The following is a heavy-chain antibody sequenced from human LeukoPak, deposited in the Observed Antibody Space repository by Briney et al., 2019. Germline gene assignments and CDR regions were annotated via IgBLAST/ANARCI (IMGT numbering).Heavy chain of an antibody. V-gene: IGHV4-34*01. Sequence: SETLSLTCAVYGGSFSGYYWSWIRRPPGKGLEWIGEINHSGSTNYNPSLKSRVTISVDTSKNQFSLKLSSVTAADTAVYYCARVGARIAARPNWFDPWGQGTLVTVSS. CDR3: ARVGARIAARPNWFDP. J-gene: IGHJ5*02. D-gene: IGHD6-6*01. CDR2: INHSGST. CDR1: GGSFSGYY.